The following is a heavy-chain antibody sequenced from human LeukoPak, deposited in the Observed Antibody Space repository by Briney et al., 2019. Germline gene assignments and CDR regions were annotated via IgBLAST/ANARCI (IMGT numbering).Heavy chain of an antibody. Sequence: PGGSLRLSCAASGFTFRTSAFSWVRQSPGRGLEWVSTVGTDSDTYYADSVKGRFTNSRDNSKNTVYLQMTGLRADDTAVYYCAKKTPGIHPFDSWGQGTLVTVSP. J-gene: IGHJ4*02. D-gene: IGHD6-13*01. CDR1: GFTFRTSA. CDR2: VGTDSDT. CDR3: AKKTPGIHPFDS. V-gene: IGHV3-23*01.